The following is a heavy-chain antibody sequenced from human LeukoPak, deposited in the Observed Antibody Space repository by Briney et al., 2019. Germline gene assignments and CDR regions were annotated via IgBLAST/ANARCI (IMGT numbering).Heavy chain of an antibody. CDR2: ISGSGGST. Sequence: GGSLRLSCAASGFTFSSNATRWARQAPGKGLEWVSGISGSGGSTYYADSVKGRFTISRDNSKNTLYLQMNSLRVEDTAVYYCAKKMSGYYSFDYWGQGTLVTVSS. J-gene: IGHJ4*02. CDR3: AKKMSGYYSFDY. CDR1: GFTFSSNA. V-gene: IGHV3-23*01. D-gene: IGHD3-3*01.